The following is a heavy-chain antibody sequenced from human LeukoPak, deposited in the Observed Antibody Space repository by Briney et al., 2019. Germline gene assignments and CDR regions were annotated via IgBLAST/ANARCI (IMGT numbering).Heavy chain of an antibody. CDR2: MNPNSGNT. CDR1: GYTFTSYD. Sequence: GASVKVSCKASGYTFTSYDIHWVRQATGQGLEWMGWMNPNSGNTGYAQKLQGRVTMTTDTSTSTAYMELRSLRSDDTAVYYCARDLYDSSGGWFDPWGQGTLVTVSS. V-gene: IGHV1-8*01. CDR3: ARDLYDSSGGWFDP. J-gene: IGHJ5*02. D-gene: IGHD3-22*01.